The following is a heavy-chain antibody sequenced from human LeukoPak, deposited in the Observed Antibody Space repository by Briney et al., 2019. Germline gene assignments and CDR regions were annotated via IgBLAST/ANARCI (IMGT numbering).Heavy chain of an antibody. Sequence: ASVKVSCKASGYTFTSYDINWVRQATGQGLEWMGWMNPNSGKTGYAQKFQGRVTMTRNTSISTAYMELSSLRSEDTAVYYCAREGIAVAGRRNWFDPWGQGTLVTVSS. V-gene: IGHV1-8*01. D-gene: IGHD6-19*01. CDR3: AREGIAVAGRRNWFDP. CDR1: GYTFTSYD. J-gene: IGHJ5*02. CDR2: MNPNSGKT.